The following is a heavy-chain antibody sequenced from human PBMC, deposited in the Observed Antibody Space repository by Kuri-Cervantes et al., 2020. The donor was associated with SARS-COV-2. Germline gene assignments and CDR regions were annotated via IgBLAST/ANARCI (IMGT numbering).Heavy chain of an antibody. J-gene: IGHJ1*01. CDR3: ARGRPSIWASFQH. Sequence: GESLKISCEASGFTFSSYGMDWVRQAPGKGLEWVSHIRSGSVIHYADSVKGRFTISRDNARNSLFLQMNRLRDEDTAVYYCARGRPSIWASFQHWGQGTLVTVSS. V-gene: IGHV3-48*02. CDR2: IRSGSVI. D-gene: IGHD3-16*01. CDR1: GFTFSSYG.